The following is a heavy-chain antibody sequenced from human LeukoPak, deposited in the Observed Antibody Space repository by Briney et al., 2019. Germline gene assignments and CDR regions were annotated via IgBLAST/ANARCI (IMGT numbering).Heavy chain of an antibody. CDR2: IYSGGST. V-gene: IGHV3-53*01. D-gene: IGHD3-10*01. CDR1: GFTVSHYY. J-gene: IGHJ4*02. Sequence: QAGGSLRLSCAASGFTVSHYYMTWVRQAPGKGLECVSVIYSGGSTYSADSVKGRFTISRDNSRNMVYLQMSSLRAEDTAVYYCARTRGSHPSPFDSWGQGTLVTVSS. CDR3: ARTRGSHPSPFDS.